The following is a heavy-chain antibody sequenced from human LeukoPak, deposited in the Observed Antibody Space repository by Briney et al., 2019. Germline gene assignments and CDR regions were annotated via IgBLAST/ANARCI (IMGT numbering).Heavy chain of an antibody. CDR3: ARAVAGRPNYFDY. CDR2: INHSGST. J-gene: IGHJ4*02. Sequence: SETLSLTCAVYVGSFSGYYWSWIRQPPGKGLEWIGEINHSGSTNYNSSLKSRVTISVDTSKNQFSLKLSSVTAADTAVYYCARAVAGRPNYFDYWGQGTLVTVSS. D-gene: IGHD6-19*01. V-gene: IGHV4-34*01. CDR1: VGSFSGYY.